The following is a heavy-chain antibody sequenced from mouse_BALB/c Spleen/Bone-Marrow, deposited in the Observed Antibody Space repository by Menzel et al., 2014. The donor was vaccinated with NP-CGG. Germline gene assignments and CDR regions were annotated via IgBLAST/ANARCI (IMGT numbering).Heavy chain of an antibody. CDR3: TRELYEGYYYYAMDC. J-gene: IGHJ4*01. D-gene: IGHD2-3*01. CDR2: ISSGGSYT. CDR1: GFTFSSYT. Sequence: EVQGVESGGGLVKPGGSLKLSCAASGFTFSSYTMSWVRQTPEKRLEWVATISSGGSYTYYPDSVKGRFTISRDNAKNTLYLQMSSLKSEDTAMYYCTRELYEGYYYYAMDCWGQGTSVTVSS. V-gene: IGHV5-6-4*01.